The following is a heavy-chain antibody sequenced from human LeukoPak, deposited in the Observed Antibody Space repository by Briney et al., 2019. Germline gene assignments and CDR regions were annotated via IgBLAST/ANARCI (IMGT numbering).Heavy chain of an antibody. V-gene: IGHV4-59*01. CDR1: GGSISSYY. Sequence: SETLSLTCTVSGGSISSYYWSWIRQPPGKGLEWIGYIYYSGSTNYNPSLKSRVTISVDTSKNQFSLKLSSVTAADTAVYYCARRLYGRMDVRGKGTTVTVSS. J-gene: IGHJ6*04. D-gene: IGHD3-10*01. CDR3: ARRLYGRMDV. CDR2: IYYSGST.